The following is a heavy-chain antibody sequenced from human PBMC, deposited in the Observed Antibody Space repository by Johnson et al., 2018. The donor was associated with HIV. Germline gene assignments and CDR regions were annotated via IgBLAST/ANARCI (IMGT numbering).Heavy chain of an antibody. Sequence: VQLVESGGGLVQPGGSLRLSCAASGFTFSSYAMSWVRQAPGKGLEWVSAISGSGGSTYYADSVTGRFTISRDNSKNTLYLQMNSRRAEDTAVYYWARAGGSGDAFDIWGQGTMVTVSS. CDR1: GFTFSSYA. CDR3: ARAGGSGDAFDI. J-gene: IGHJ3*02. CDR2: ISGSGGST. V-gene: IGHV3-23*04. D-gene: IGHD3-10*01.